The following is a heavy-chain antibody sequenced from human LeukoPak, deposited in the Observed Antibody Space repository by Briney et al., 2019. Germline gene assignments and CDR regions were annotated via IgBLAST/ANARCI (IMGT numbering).Heavy chain of an antibody. CDR3: AKDHDDSSCHRTDY. Sequence: GGSLRLSCAASGVTLSSDGMHWVRPPPGPGLGWVAFLRFDGNNNFQADSVKGRFTISRDISKNTLYLQMNRLRPDNTAVYYSAKDHDDSSCHRTDYWGSGALVTVSS. CDR1: GVTLSSDG. D-gene: IGHD3-22*01. CDR2: LRFDGNNN. V-gene: IGHV3-30*02. J-gene: IGHJ4*02.